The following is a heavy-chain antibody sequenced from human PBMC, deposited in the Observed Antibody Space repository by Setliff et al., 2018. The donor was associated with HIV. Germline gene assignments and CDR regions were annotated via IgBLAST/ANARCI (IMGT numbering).Heavy chain of an antibody. J-gene: IGHJ5*01. CDR2: ISRSGSTI. CDR1: GFTFSSYE. CDR3: ARGWFDS. Sequence: GGSLRLSCAASGFTFSSYEMNWVRQAPGKGLEWVSYISRSGSTIHYADSVKGRFTISRDNAKNSLYPQMNSLSAEDTAVYYCARGWFDSWGQGTLVTVSS. V-gene: IGHV3-48*03.